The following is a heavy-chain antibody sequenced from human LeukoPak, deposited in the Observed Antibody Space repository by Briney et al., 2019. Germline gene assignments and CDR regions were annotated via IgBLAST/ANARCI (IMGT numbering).Heavy chain of an antibody. CDR3: AKDQPRSGWAFDY. V-gene: IGHV3-23*01. D-gene: IGHD6-19*01. CDR1: GFTFRDNA. Sequence: GGSLRLSCAASGFTFRDNAMSWVRQAPGKGLQWVSAISDRGTYYADSVKGRFTISRDDSKNTLYLQMNSLRGDDTAVYYCAKDQPRSGWAFDYWGQGTLVTVSP. J-gene: IGHJ4*02. CDR2: ISDRGT.